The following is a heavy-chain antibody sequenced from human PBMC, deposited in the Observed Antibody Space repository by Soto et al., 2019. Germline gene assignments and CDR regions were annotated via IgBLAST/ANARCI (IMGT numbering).Heavy chain of an antibody. J-gene: IGHJ4*02. CDR1: CYTFTIYG. Sequence: KVSCKASCYTFTIYGIIWVRQAPGQGLEWMGWISAYNGNTNYAQKLQGRVTMTTDTSTSTAYMELRSLRSDDTAVYYCARGRLGDSGSYFLFSFDYWGQGTLVTVSS. CDR2: ISAYNGNT. CDR3: ARGRLGDSGSYFLFSFDY. V-gene: IGHV1-18*01. D-gene: IGHD1-26*01.